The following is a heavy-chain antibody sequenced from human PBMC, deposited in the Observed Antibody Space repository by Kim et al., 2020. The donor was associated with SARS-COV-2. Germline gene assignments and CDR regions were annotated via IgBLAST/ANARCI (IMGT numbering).Heavy chain of an antibody. V-gene: IGHV3-74*01. D-gene: IGHD1-26*01. J-gene: IGHJ4*02. Sequence: ATSEKVRFPIARDRAKTTLYLRMNSLRAEDTAVYYCASRRYTATYYYLDYWGQGTLVTVST. CDR3: ASRRYTATYYYLDY.